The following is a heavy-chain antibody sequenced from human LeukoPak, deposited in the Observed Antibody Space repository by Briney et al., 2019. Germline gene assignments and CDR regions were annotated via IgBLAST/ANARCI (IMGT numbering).Heavy chain of an antibody. CDR3: ARVTYYYDSSGYPKGGYYFDY. V-gene: IGHV4-61*02. CDR1: GGSISSGSYY. Sequence: SETLSLTCTVSGGSISSGSYYWSWIRQPAGKGLEWIGRIYTSGSTNYNPSLKSRVTISVDTSKNQFSLKLSSVTAADTAVYYCARVTYYYDSSGYPKGGYYFDYWGQGTLVTVSS. CDR2: IYTSGST. J-gene: IGHJ4*02. D-gene: IGHD3-22*01.